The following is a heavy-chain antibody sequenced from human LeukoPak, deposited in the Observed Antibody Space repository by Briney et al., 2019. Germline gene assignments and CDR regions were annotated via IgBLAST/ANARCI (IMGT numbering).Heavy chain of an antibody. Sequence: GGSLRLSCAASGFTFSGSAMHWVRQASGKGLEWVGRIRSKANSYATAYAASVKGRFTISRDDSKNTAYLQMNSLKTEDTAVYYCTITKYYYDSSGYYAVLDYWGQGTLVTVSS. CDR3: TITKYYYDSSGYYAVLDY. V-gene: IGHV3-73*01. CDR1: GFTFSGSA. CDR2: IRSKANSYAT. D-gene: IGHD3-22*01. J-gene: IGHJ4*02.